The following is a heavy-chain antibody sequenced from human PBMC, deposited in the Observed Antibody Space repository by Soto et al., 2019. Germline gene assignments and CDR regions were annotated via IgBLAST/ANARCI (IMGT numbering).Heavy chain of an antibody. CDR3: ARGRFYDILTGYYYYYYGMDV. D-gene: IGHD3-9*01. CDR2: FDPEDGET. V-gene: IGHV1-24*01. CDR1: GYTLTELS. J-gene: IGHJ6*02. Sequence: GASVKVSCKVSGYTLTELSMHWVRQAPGKGLEWMGGFDPEDGETIYAQKFQGRVTMTEDTSTDTAYMELSSLRSEDTAVYYCARGRFYDILTGYYYYYYGMDVWGQGTTVTVSS.